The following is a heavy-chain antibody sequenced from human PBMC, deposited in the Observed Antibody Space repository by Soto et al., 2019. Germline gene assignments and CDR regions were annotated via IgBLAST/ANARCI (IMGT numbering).Heavy chain of an antibody. CDR3: ARELVGMSDYGSGSYYLDY. V-gene: IGHV3-33*01. CDR1: GVTFSSYG. Sequence: GGSLRLSCAASGVTFSSYGMHWVRQDPGKGLNWVAVIWYDGSNKYYADSVKGRFTISRDNSKNTLYLQMNSLRAEDTAVYYCARELVGMSDYGSGSYYLDYWGQGTLVTVSS. J-gene: IGHJ4*02. CDR2: IWYDGSNK. D-gene: IGHD3-10*01.